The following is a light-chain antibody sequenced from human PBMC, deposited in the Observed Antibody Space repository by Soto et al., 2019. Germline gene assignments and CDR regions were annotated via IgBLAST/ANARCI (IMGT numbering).Light chain of an antibody. J-gene: IGKJ5*01. CDR1: QYITTY. CDR3: QQSYSTLPIT. Sequence: DIQLTQSPSSLSASVGDRVTITCRASQYITTYLNWYQHKPGNAPKLLIYAASILQSGVPSRFSGRGSGRDFTLTISTLQPEDFGTYYCQQSYSTLPITFGQGTRLDIK. V-gene: IGKV1-39*01. CDR2: AAS.